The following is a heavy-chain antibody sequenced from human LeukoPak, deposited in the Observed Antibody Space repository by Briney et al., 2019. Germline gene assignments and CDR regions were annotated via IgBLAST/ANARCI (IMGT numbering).Heavy chain of an antibody. V-gene: IGHV3-9*01. CDR2: ISWNSGSI. D-gene: IGHD3-3*01. Sequence: SLRLSCAASGFTFDDYAMHWVRQAPGKGLEWVSGISWNSGSIGYADSVKGRFTISRDNAKNSLYLQMNSLRAEDTALYYCAKSLGVVTDGMDVWGQGTTVTVSS. CDR3: AKSLGVVTDGMDV. J-gene: IGHJ6*02. CDR1: GFTFDDYA.